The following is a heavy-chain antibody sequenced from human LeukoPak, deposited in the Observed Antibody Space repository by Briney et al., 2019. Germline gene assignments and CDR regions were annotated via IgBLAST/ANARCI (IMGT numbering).Heavy chain of an antibody. V-gene: IGHV1-18*01. J-gene: IGHJ5*02. Sequence: ASVKVSCKASGYTFTSYGISWVRQAPGQGLEWMGWISAYNGNTNYAQKLQGRVTMTADTSTSTAYMELRSLRSDDTAVYYCARAGETIFGAPNWFDPWGQGTLVTVSS. CDR3: ARAGETIFGAPNWFDP. CDR1: GYTFTSYG. D-gene: IGHD3-3*01. CDR2: ISAYNGNT.